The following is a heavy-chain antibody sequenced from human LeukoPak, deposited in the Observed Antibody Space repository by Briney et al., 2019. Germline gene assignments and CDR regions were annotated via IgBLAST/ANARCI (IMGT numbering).Heavy chain of an antibody. J-gene: IGHJ6*03. Sequence: TSETLSLTCTVSGGSISSYYWSWIQQPPGKGLEWIGYIYYSGSTNYNPSLKSRVTISVDTSKNQFSLKLSSVTAADTAVYYCARVADYYYYYMDVWGKGTTVTVSS. CDR1: GGSISSYY. V-gene: IGHV4-59*01. CDR2: IYYSGST. CDR3: ARVADYYYYYMDV.